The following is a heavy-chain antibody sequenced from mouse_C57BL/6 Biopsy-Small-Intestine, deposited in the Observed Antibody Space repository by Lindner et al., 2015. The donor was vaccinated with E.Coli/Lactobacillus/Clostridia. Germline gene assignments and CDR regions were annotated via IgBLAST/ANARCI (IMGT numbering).Heavy chain of an antibody. CDR2: INPSTGGT. D-gene: IGHD1-1*01. CDR1: GYSFTGYY. Sequence: VQLQESGPELVKPGASVKISCKASGYSFTGYYMKWVKQSPEKSLEWIGEINPSTGGTTYNQKFKAKATLTVDKSSSTAHMQLKSLTSEDSAVYYCTRSFDHGSSYKAWFAHWGQGTLVTVSA. J-gene: IGHJ3*01. V-gene: IGHV1-42*01. CDR3: TRSFDHGSSYKAWFAH.